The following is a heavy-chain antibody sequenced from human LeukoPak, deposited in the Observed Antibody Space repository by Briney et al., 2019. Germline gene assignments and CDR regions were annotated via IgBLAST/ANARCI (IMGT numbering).Heavy chain of an antibody. D-gene: IGHD3-22*01. CDR3: ARDFVGYDSSGYFRYFDL. CDR2: INHSGST. J-gene: IGHJ2*01. V-gene: IGHV4-34*01. CDR1: GGSFSGYY. Sequence: PSETLSLTCAVYGGSFSGYYWSWIRQPPGKGLEWIGEINHSGSTNYNPSLKSRVTISVDTSKNQVSLKLNSVTAADTAVYYCARDFVGYDSSGYFRYFDLWGRGTLVTVSS.